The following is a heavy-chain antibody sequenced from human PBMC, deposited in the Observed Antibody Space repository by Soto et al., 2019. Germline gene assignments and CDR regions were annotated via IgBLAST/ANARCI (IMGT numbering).Heavy chain of an antibody. CDR2: IYYSGST. V-gene: IGHV4-34*09. D-gene: IGHD6-13*01. CDR3: ARILGGIAAAGYYYYYMDV. J-gene: IGHJ6*03. CDR1: GGSFSGYY. Sequence: SETLSLTCAVYGGSFSGYYWSWIRQPPGKGLEWIGYIYYSGSTYYNPSLKSRVTISVDTSKNQFSLKLSSVTAADTAVYYCARILGGIAAAGYYYYYMDVWGKGTTVTVSS.